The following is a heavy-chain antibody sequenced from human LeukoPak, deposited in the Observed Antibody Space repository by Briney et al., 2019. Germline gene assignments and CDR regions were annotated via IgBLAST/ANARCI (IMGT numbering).Heavy chain of an antibody. CDR2: INHSGST. J-gene: IGHJ4*02. CDR1: GFTFSSYW. CDR3: ARRQGGYSPFDY. D-gene: IGHD5-18*01. Sequence: PGGSLRLSCAASGFTFSSYWMSWVRQAPGKGLKWIGEINHSGSTNYNPSLKSRVTIPVDTSKNQFSLKLSSVTAADTAVYYCARRQGGYSPFDYWGQGTLVTVSS. V-gene: IGHV4-34*01.